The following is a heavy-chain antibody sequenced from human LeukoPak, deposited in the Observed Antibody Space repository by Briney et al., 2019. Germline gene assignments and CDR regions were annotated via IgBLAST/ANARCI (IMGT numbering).Heavy chain of an antibody. CDR3: AREGEIWFFDY. CDR1: GFSFSSYG. D-gene: IGHD3-10*01. J-gene: IGHJ4*02. CDR2: FSASDGSR. Sequence: GGSLRLSCEASGFSFSSYGMSWVRQAPGEGLEWVSGFSASDGSRYYADSVKGRFTISRDNSKNTLYLQMNSLRAGDTAVYYCAREGEIWFFDYWGQGTLVTVSS. V-gene: IGHV3-23*01.